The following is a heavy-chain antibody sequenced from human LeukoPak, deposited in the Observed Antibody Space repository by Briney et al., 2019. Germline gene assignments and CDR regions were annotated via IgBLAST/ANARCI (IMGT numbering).Heavy chain of an antibody. J-gene: IGHJ4*02. D-gene: IGHD6-19*01. Sequence: GGSLRLSCAASGFTFSSYSMNWVRQAPGKGLEWVSFISSSSSYIYYADSVKGRFTISRDNSKNTLYLQMNSLRAEDTAVYYCAKEGIAVAGTGIDYWGQGTLVTVSS. CDR3: AKEGIAVAGTGIDY. CDR2: ISSSSSYI. V-gene: IGHV3-21*01. CDR1: GFTFSSYS.